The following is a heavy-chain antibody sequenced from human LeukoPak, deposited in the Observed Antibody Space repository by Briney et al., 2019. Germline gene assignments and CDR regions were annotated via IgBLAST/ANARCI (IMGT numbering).Heavy chain of an antibody. CDR3: ASSTTDLYGDYGAYYMDV. CDR2: IYYSGST. V-gene: IGHV4-39*01. Sequence: PSETLSLTCTVSGGSISSSSYYWGCIRQPPGKGLEWIGTIYYSGSTHYNPSLKSRVTISVDTSKNQFSLKLSSVTAADTAVYFCASSTTDLYGDYGAYYMDVWGKGTTVTVSS. J-gene: IGHJ6*03. D-gene: IGHD4-17*01. CDR1: GGSISSSSYY.